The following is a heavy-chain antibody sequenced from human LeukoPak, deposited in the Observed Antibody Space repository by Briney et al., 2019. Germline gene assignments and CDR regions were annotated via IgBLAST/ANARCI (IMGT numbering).Heavy chain of an antibody. J-gene: IGHJ6*02. V-gene: IGHV1-8*01. CDR3: ARAGTGRYSSSWYGPDYYGMDV. Sequence: ASVKVSCKASGYTFTSYDINWVRQATGQGLEWMGWMNPNSGNTGYAQKFQGRVTMTRNTSISTAYMELSSLRSEDTAVYYCARAGTGRYSSSWYGPDYYGMDVWGQGTTVTVSS. D-gene: IGHD6-13*01. CDR2: MNPNSGNT. CDR1: GYTFTSYD.